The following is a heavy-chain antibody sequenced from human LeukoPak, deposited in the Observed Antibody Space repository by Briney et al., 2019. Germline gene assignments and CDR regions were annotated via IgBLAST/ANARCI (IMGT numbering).Heavy chain of an antibody. J-gene: IGHJ4*02. CDR2: IYHSGST. D-gene: IGHD4-11*01. Sequence: SETLSLTCTVSGGSISSGGYYWSWIRQPPGKGLEWIGYIYHSGSTYYNPSLKSRVTISVDRSKNQFSLKLSSVTAADTAVYYCASFWHMTTVTTPVDYWGQGTLVTVSS. CDR1: GGSISSGGYY. V-gene: IGHV4-30-2*01. CDR3: ASFWHMTTVTTPVDY.